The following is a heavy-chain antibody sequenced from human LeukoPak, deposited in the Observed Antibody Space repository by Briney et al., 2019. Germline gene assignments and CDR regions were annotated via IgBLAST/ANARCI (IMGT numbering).Heavy chain of an antibody. CDR1: GGSFSGYY. Sequence: PSETLSLTCAVYGGSFSGYYWSWIRQPPGKGLEWIGEINHSGSTNYNPSLKSRVTISVDTSKNQFSLKLSSVTAADTAVYYCASTTQGPPDYWGQGTLVTVSS. D-gene: IGHD1-1*01. J-gene: IGHJ4*02. CDR2: INHSGST. CDR3: ASTTQGPPDY. V-gene: IGHV4-34*01.